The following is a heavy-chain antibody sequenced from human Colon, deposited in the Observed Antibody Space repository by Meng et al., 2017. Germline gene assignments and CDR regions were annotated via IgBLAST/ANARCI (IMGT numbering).Heavy chain of an antibody. CDR2: INHSGST. J-gene: IGHJ4*02. Sequence: QVQLQQWGAGLLKPSETLSLTCAVYGGSFSGYHWSWIRQPPGKGLEWIGEINHSGSTNYNASLKSRVSLSEDTSKNQFSLNLSSVTAADTAVYYCASGTLTRKRFDYWGQGTLVTVSS. D-gene: IGHD3-9*01. V-gene: IGHV4-34*01. CDR3: ASGTLTRKRFDY. CDR1: GGSFSGYH.